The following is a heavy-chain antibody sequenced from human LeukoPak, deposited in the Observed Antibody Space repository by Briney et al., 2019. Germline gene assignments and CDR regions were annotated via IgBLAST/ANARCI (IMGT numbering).Heavy chain of an antibody. CDR2: IYYSGST. CDR1: GGSINSGDYY. D-gene: IGHD4-17*01. J-gene: IGHJ5*02. Sequence: PSETLSLTCTVSGGSINSGDYYWVWIRQPPGKGLEWIGSIYYSGSTSYNPSLKSRVTMTVDTSKSQFSLNLMSVTAADTAVYYCTRDTGTTGEVKFDPWGQGTLVTVSS. V-gene: IGHV4-39*07. CDR3: TRDTGTTGEVKFDP.